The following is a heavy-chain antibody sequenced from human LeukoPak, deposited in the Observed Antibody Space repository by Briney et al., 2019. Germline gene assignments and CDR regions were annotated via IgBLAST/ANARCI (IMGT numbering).Heavy chain of an antibody. CDR1: GFTFSDYS. CDR3: ARDYKYAFDN. Sequence: GGSLRLSCAASGFTFSDYSMNWVRQAPGKGLEWISYIGIDSGNTNYADSVKGRFTISGDKAKNSLYLQMNSLRVEDTAVSYCARDYKYAFDNWGQGTLVTVSS. J-gene: IGHJ4*02. V-gene: IGHV3-48*01. CDR2: IGIDSGNT. D-gene: IGHD5-24*01.